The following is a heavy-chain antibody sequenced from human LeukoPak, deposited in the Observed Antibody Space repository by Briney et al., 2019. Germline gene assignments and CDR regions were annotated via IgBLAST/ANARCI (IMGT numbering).Heavy chain of an antibody. CDR1: GGSFSGYY. J-gene: IGHJ4*02. CDR2: INHSGST. Sequence: SETLSLTCAVYGGSFSGYYWSWIRQPPGKGLEWIGEINHSGSTNYNPSLKSRVTISVDTSKNQFSLKLSSVTAADTAVYYCARRSGSYDYWGQGTLVTVPS. V-gene: IGHV4-34*01. D-gene: IGHD1-26*01. CDR3: ARRSGSYDY.